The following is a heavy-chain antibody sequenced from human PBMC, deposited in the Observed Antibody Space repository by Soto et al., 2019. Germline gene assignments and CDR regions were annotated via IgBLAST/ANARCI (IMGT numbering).Heavy chain of an antibody. D-gene: IGHD6-13*01. V-gene: IGHV3-23*01. CDR2: ISNGGDNK. CDR3: ARPSISAAGTY. Sequence: LRLSCAASGFTFPNYAMTWVRQAPGMGLEWVASISNGGDNKFYASSMKGRFTISRDNSKNTLYLQIDSLRAEDTAVYYCARPSISAAGTYWGQGTLVTVSS. J-gene: IGHJ4*02. CDR1: GFTFPNYA.